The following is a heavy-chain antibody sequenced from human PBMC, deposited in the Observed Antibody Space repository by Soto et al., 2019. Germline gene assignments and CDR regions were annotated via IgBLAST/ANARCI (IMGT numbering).Heavy chain of an antibody. CDR2: ISAYNGNT. J-gene: IGHJ5*02. CDR3: ARDSPMVRGVIIPFGLFDP. Sequence: APVKVSCKASGYTFTSYGISWVRQAPGQGLEWMGWISAYNGNTNYAQKLQGRVTMTTDTSTSTAYMELRSLRSDVTAVYYCARDSPMVRGVIIPFGLFDPWGQGTLVTVS. CDR1: GYTFTSYG. D-gene: IGHD3-10*01. V-gene: IGHV1-18*01.